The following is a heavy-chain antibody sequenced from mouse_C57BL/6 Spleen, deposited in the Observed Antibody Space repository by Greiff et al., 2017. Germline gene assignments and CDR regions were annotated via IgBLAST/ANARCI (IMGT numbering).Heavy chain of an antibody. CDR3: ARGAESYVSSRWFAY. Sequence: VQLQQSGAELARPGASVRLSCKASGYTFTDYDMSWVQQPPGQGLEWIGDIYPRTGNTYYNEKFKGKATLTADKSSSTAYMELRSLTSEAYAVYCGARGAESYVSSRWFAYWGQGTLVTVSA. J-gene: IGHJ3*01. D-gene: IGHD1-1*01. CDR2: IYPRTGNT. CDR1: GYTFTDYD. V-gene: IGHV1-81*01.